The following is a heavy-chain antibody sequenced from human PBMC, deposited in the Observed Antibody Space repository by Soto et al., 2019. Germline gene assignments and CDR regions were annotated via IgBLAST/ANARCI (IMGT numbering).Heavy chain of an antibody. CDR1: GFTFSSYS. CDR2: ISSSSYI. V-gene: IGHV3-21*01. CDR3: ARVLYYYDSSGYYGY. D-gene: IGHD3-22*01. J-gene: IGHJ4*02. Sequence: GGSLRLSCAASGFTFSSYSMNWVRQAPGKRLEWVSSISSSSYIYYADSVKGRFTISRDNAKNSLYLQMNSLRAEDTAVYYCARVLYYYDSSGYYGYWGQGTLVTVSS.